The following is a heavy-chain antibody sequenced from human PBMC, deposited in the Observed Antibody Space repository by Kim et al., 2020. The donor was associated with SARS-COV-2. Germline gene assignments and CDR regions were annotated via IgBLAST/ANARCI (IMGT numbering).Heavy chain of an antibody. CDR2: IDPSDSYT. Sequence: GESLKISCKGSGYSFTSYWISWVRQLPGKGLEWMGRIDPSDSYTNYSPSFQGHVTISADKSISTAYLQWSSLKVSDTAMYYCARHAIYYYDSSGPWGQGTLVTVSS. V-gene: IGHV5-10-1*01. D-gene: IGHD3-22*01. CDR3: ARHAIYYYDSSGP. J-gene: IGHJ4*02. CDR1: GYSFTSYW.